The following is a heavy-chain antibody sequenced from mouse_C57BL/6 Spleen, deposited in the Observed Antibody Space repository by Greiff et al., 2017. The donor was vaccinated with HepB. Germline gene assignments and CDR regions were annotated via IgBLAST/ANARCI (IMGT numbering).Heavy chain of an antibody. Sequence: QVQLQQPGAELVMPGASVKLSCKASGYTFTSYWMHWVKQRPGQGLEWIGEIDPSDSYTNYNQKFKGKSTLTVDKSSSTAYMQLSSLTSEDSAVYYCARSRDDYGAMDYWGQGTSVTVSS. CDR3: ARSRDDYGAMDY. CDR1: GYTFTSYW. J-gene: IGHJ4*01. CDR2: IDPSDSYT. V-gene: IGHV1-69*01.